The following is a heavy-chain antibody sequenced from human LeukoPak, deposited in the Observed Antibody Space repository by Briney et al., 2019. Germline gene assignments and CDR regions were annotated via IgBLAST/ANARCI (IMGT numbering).Heavy chain of an antibody. CDR1: GFTFNNAW. V-gene: IGHV3-15*01. CDR2: IKSDGGTT. Sequence: GGSLRLSCAASGFTFNNAWMSWVRQAPGKGLEWIGRIKSDGGTTDYAAPVKGRFTISRDDSKNTLYLQMNSLKAEDTAVYYCTTDLGDYGDYVRCWGQGTLVTVSS. D-gene: IGHD4-17*01. J-gene: IGHJ4*02. CDR3: TTDLGDYGDYVRC.